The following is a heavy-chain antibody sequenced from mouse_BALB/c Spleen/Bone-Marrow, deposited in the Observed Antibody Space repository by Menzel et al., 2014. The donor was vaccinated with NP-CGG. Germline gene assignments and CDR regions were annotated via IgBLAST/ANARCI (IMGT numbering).Heavy chain of an antibody. CDR3: ARFITTGTMDY. J-gene: IGHJ4*01. CDR2: IWGGGNT. D-gene: IGHD1-1*01. V-gene: IGHV2-6-4*01. CDR1: GFSLSRYS. Sequence: VKLMESGPGLVAPSQSLSITCTVSGFSLSRYSIHWVRQPPGEGLEWLGVIWGGGNTDYNSALKSRLSISKDNSKSQVFLEMNSLQTDDTAMYYCARFITTGTMDYWGQGTSVTVSS.